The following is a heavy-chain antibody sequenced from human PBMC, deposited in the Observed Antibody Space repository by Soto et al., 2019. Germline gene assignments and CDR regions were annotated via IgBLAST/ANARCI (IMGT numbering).Heavy chain of an antibody. Sequence: EVQLVESGGGLVQPGRSLRLSCAASGFTFDDYAMHWVRQAPGKGLEWVSGISWNSGSIGYADSVKGRLTISRDNAKNSLYLQMNSLRAEDTALYYCAKEKRITIFGVATIYFDYWGQGTLVTVSS. D-gene: IGHD3-3*01. J-gene: IGHJ4*02. CDR3: AKEKRITIFGVATIYFDY. CDR2: ISWNSGSI. V-gene: IGHV3-9*01. CDR1: GFTFDDYA.